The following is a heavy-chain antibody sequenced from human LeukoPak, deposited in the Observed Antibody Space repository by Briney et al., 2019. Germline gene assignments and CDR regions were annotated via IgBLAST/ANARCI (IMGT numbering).Heavy chain of an antibody. CDR2: ISWNSGSI. Sequence: SGWSLRLSCAASGFTFDDYAMHWVRQAPGKGLEWVSGISWNSGSIGYAGSVKGRFTISRDNAKNSLYLQMNSLRAEDTALYYCAKSPKGWLPYNWFDPWGQGTLVTVSS. CDR1: GFTFDDYA. CDR3: AKSPKGWLPYNWFDP. D-gene: IGHD3-22*01. J-gene: IGHJ5*02. V-gene: IGHV3-9*01.